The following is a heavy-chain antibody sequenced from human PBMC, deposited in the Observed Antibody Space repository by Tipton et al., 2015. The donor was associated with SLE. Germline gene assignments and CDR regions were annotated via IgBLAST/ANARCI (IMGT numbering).Heavy chain of an antibody. Sequence: TLSLTCTVSGGSISSSSYYWGWIRQPPGKGLEWIGSIYYSGGTYYNPSLKSRVTISVDTSKNQFSLKLSSVTAADTAVYYCARRGDYYYGMDVWGQGTTVTVSS. J-gene: IGHJ6*02. CDR2: IYYSGGT. V-gene: IGHV4-39*07. CDR1: GGSISSSSYY. CDR3: ARRGDYYYGMDV.